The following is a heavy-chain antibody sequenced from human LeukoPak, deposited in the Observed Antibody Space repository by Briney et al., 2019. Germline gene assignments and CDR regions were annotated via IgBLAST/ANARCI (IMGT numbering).Heavy chain of an antibody. J-gene: IGHJ4*02. Sequence: GGSLRLSCVASGFTVSSNYMSWVRQAPGKGLEWVSVIYSGGSTYYADSVKGRFTISRDNSKNTLYLQMNSLRAEDTAVYYCARALGYCSSTSCYSDYWGQGTLVTVSS. D-gene: IGHD2-2*02. CDR1: GFTVSSNY. CDR2: IYSGGST. V-gene: IGHV3-66*02. CDR3: ARALGYCSSTSCYSDY.